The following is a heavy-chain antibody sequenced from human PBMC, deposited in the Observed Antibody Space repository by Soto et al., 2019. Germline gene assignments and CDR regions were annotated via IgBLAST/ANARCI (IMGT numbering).Heavy chain of an antibody. V-gene: IGHV4-34*01. CDR1: GGSFSGYY. CDR3: AIDYGGREDYFDY. Sequence: QVQLQQWGAGLLKPSETLSLTCAVYGGSFSGYYWSWIRQPPGKGLEWIGEINHSGSTNYNPSLKSRVTISVDTSKNQFSLKLSSVTAADTAVYYCAIDYGGREDYFDYWGQGTLVTVSS. D-gene: IGHD4-17*01. CDR2: INHSGST. J-gene: IGHJ4*02.